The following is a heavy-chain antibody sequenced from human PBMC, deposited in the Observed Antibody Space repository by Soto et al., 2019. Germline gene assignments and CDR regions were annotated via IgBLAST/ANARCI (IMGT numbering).Heavy chain of an antibody. CDR3: ERIQLGYAVLAI. Sequence: GPLRLSCAASGFTCSSYSMNCVHQAPGKGLEWVSSISSSSSYIYYADSVKGRFTISRDNAKNSLYLQMNSLRAEDTAVYYWERIQLGYAVLAIWGYGTTVPVSS. V-gene: IGHV3-21*01. D-gene: IGHD2-15*01. J-gene: IGHJ6*04. CDR2: ISSSSSYI. CDR1: GFTCSSYS.